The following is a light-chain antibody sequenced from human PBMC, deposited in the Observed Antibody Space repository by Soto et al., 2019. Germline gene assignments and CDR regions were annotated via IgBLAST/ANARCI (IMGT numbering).Light chain of an antibody. CDR3: CSYAGSSTFV. J-gene: IGLJ1*01. V-gene: IGLV2-23*01. CDR2: EGS. Sequence: QSVVTQPASVSGSPGQSITLSCTGTSSDLGSYNLVSWYQQHPGKAPKLMIYEGSKRPSGVSYRFSGSKSGNTASLTISGLQTEDEADYYCCSYAGSSTFVFGTGTKVT. CDR1: SSDLGSYNL.